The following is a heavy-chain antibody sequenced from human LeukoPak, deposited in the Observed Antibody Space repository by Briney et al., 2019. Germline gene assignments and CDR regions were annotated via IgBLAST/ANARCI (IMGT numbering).Heavy chain of an antibody. CDR2: IKSRSDGGAI. V-gene: IGHV3-15*01. D-gene: IGHD2-21*02. CDR1: GFTFSSYA. J-gene: IGHJ4*02. CDR3: TTICGGDCYPNY. Sequence: PGGSLRLSCAASGFTFSSYAMSWVRRAPGKGLEWVGRIKSRSDGGAIDYAVSVKGRFIISTDDSKNTFYLQMNSLKTEDTATYYCTTICGGDCYPNYWGQGSPVTVSA.